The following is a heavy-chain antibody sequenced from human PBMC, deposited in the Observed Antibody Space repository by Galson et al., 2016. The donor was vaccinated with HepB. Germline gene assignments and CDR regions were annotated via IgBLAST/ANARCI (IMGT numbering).Heavy chain of an antibody. V-gene: IGHV5-10-1*01. CDR3: ARQASAVTGFFDN. CDR1: GYRFTSYW. Sequence: QSGAAVKKPGESLRISCEGSGYRFTSYWINWVRQMPGKGLEWIGRIDPSDSYTTYNPSFQGHVTISTDKSISTAYLQWSSLKASDTAMYYCARQASAVTGFFDNWGQGTLVTVSS. D-gene: IGHD6-19*01. CDR2: IDPSDSYT. J-gene: IGHJ4*02.